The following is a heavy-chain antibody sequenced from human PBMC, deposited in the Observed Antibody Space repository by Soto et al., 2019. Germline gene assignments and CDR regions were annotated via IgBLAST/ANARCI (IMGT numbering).Heavy chain of an antibody. CDR3: AHSKTSGMRYYFDY. Sequence: QITLKESGPTLVKPTQTLTLTCTFSGFSLSTTRVGVGWIRQPPGEALEWLALLYWDDDKLYSQSLKRRLTITKDTSKNQVVLTLTNMDPVDTATYYCAHSKTSGMRYYFDYWGQGTLVTVSS. CDR1: GFSLSTTRVG. V-gene: IGHV2-5*02. CDR2: LYWDDDK. J-gene: IGHJ4*02.